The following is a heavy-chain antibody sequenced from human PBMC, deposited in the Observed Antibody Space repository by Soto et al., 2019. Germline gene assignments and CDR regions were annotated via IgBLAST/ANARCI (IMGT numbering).Heavy chain of an antibody. V-gene: IGHV3-23*01. Sequence: PSETLSLTCAVYGGSFSPYYWSWVRQPPGKGLEWVSSISASGGSTYYADSVKGRFAISRDNSKNTLYLQMNSLRAEDTAVYYCAKCGISSEYYYYMHVWGKGTTVTVSS. CDR3: AKCGISSEYYYYMHV. CDR1: GGSFSPYY. D-gene: IGHD6-6*01. CDR2: ISASGGST. J-gene: IGHJ6*03.